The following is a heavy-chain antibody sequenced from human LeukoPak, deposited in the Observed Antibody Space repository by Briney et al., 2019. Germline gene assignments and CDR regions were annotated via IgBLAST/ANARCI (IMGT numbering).Heavy chain of an antibody. CDR2: ISSTGGTT. D-gene: IGHD2-15*01. CDR3: AKNGDRGAYCTGGTCYPYFYYYMDV. J-gene: IGHJ6*03. V-gene: IGHV3-23*01. CDR1: GITFSCYG. Sequence: PGGSLRLSCAASGITFSCYGMSWVRQAPGKGLEWVSSISSTGGTTYYADSVKGRFTISRDNSKNTLYLQMNSLRAEDTAIYYCAKNGDRGAYCTGGTCYPYFYYYMDVWGKGTTVTI.